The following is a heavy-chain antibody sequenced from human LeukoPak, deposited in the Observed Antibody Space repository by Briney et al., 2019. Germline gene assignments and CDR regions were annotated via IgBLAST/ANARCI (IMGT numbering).Heavy chain of an antibody. V-gene: IGHV4-34*01. CDR3: ARDDPNKYYFDY. CDR1: GGSFSGYY. CDR2: INHSGST. Sequence: SETLSLTCAVYGGSFSGYYWSWIRQPPGKGLEWIGEINHSGSTNYNPSLKSRVTISVDTSKNQFSLKLSSVTAADTAVYYCARDDPNKYYFDYWGQGTLVTVSS. D-gene: IGHD2/OR15-2a*01. J-gene: IGHJ4*02.